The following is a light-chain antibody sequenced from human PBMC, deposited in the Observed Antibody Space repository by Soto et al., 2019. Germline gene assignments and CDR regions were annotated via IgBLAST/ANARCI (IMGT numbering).Light chain of an antibody. CDR2: GAS. V-gene: IGKV3-15*01. CDR3: QQYNNWPPGF. J-gene: IGKJ4*01. Sequence: EIVMTQSPATLSVSPGERATLSRRASQSVSSTVAWYQQKPGQAPRLLIYGASTRATGIPARFSGSGSGTEFTLTISSLQSEDFAVYYCQQYNNWPPGFFGGGTKVEIK. CDR1: QSVSST.